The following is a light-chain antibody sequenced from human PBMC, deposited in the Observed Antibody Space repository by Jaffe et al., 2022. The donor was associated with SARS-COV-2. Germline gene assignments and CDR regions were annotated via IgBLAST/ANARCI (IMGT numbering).Light chain of an antibody. CDR1: QSLLFGDGNTY. V-gene: IGKV2D-29*01. J-gene: IGKJ4*01. CDR2: GVS. CDR3: LQSIQFPLT. Sequence: DIVMTQTPLSLSVTPGQPASISCKSSQSLLFGDGNTYLHWFLQKAGQAPQLLIYGVSNRVSGVADRFSGSGSGTDFTLKISRVEADDVGIYYCLQSIQFPLTFGGGTKVEVK.